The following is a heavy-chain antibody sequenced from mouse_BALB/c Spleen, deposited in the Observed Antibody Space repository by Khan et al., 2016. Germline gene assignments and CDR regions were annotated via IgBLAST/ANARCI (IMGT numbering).Heavy chain of an antibody. CDR2: ITHSGDT. D-gene: IGHD2-3*01. J-gene: IGHJ1*01. Sequence: VQLQESGPGLVKPSQSLFLACSITGFPITSGYYWIWIRQSPGKPLEWMGYITHSGDTFYNPSLQSPISITRETSKNQFFLQLNSVTTEDTAMYYCAGDSDGYWYFDVWGAGTTVTVSS. V-gene: IGHV12-3*02. CDR1: GFPITSGYY. CDR3: AGDSDGYWYFDV.